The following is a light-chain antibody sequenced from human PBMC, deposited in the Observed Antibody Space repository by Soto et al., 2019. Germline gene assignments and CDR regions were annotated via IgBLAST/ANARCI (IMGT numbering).Light chain of an antibody. CDR1: SSDVGGYNY. J-gene: IGLJ2*01. CDR2: DVI. Sequence: QSALTQPASVSGSPGQSITISCTGTSSDVGGYNYVSWYQQHPGKAPKLMIYDVINRPSGVSNRFSGSKSGNSASLTISGLQAEDAADYYCSSYTSSRTYVVFGGGTQLTVL. CDR3: SSYTSSRTYVV. V-gene: IGLV2-14*03.